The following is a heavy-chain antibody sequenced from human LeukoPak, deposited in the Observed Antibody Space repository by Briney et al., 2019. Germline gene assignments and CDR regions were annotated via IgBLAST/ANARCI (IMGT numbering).Heavy chain of an antibody. CDR3: ASLRYGYYYYYYMDV. V-gene: IGHV4-61*02. CDR2: IYTSGST. CDR1: GGSISSGSYY. J-gene: IGHJ6*03. Sequence: KPSQTLSLTCTVSGGSISSGSYYWSWIRQPAGKGLEWIGRIYTSGSTNYNPSLKSRVTISVDTSKNQFSLKLSSVTAADTAVYYCASLRYGYYYYYYMDVWGKGTTVTVSS. D-gene: IGHD5-18*01.